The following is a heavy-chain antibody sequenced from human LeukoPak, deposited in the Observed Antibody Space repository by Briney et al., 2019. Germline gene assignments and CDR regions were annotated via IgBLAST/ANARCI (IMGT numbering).Heavy chain of an antibody. CDR1: GGSISSYY. CDR3: ASTSSIASAHDAFDI. J-gene: IGHJ3*02. Sequence: SETLSLTCTVSGGSISSYYWSWIRQPPGKGLEWIGYIYYSGSTNYNPSLKSRVTISVDTSKNQFSLKVSSVTAADTAVYYCASTSSIASAHDAFDIWGQGTMVTVSS. D-gene: IGHD6-13*01. CDR2: IYYSGST. V-gene: IGHV4-59*12.